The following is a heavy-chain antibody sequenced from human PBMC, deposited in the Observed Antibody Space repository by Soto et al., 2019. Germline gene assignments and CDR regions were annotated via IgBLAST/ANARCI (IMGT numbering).Heavy chain of an antibody. CDR1: GFKFSNYA. Sequence: GGSLRLSCAASGFKFSNYAMSWVRQAPGKGLEWVSLISATGGGTYYADSVKGRFTISRDNSHNTLYLQVHSLTAEDTAVYYCAKDRRAGGNSAFYFDFWGQGAQVTVSS. CDR2: ISATGGGT. V-gene: IGHV3-23*01. D-gene: IGHD3-16*01. CDR3: AKDRRAGGNSAFYFDF. J-gene: IGHJ4*02.